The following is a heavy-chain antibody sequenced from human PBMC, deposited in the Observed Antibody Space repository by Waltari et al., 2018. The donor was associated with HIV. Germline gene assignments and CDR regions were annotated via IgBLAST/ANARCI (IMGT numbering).Heavy chain of an antibody. CDR2: ITARGDKK. CDR3: VREGRPVSDFDGFDM. CDR1: GFTFDAYG. J-gene: IGHJ4*02. Sequence: EVQLLESGGSRVQPGGSMSLSCLGSGFTFDAYGLNWVRQTTGKGLGGVTGITARGDKKFTAESVKDRFTNSRDNIRNTFYLDMRGRRADDAAVYYCVREGRPVSDFDGFDMGGPGILVTVS. D-gene: IGHD3-9*01. V-gene: IGHV3-23*01.